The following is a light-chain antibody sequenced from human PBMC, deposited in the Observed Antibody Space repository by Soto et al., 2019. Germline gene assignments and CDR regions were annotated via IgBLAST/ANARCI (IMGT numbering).Light chain of an antibody. Sequence: DIQMTQSPSTLSASVGDRVTITCRASQTISTWLAWYQQKPGKAPEVLIYKASSLESGVPSRFSGSGYGTEFTLTINSLQPDDFATYYCQQYKTYMYTFGQGTKLEIK. CDR3: QQYKTYMYT. J-gene: IGKJ2*01. CDR1: QTISTW. V-gene: IGKV1-5*03. CDR2: KAS.